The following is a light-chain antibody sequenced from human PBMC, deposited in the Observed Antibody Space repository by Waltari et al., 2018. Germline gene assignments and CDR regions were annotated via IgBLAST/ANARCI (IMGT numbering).Light chain of an antibody. CDR3: CSYAGSSRGV. CDR2: EVS. V-gene: IGLV2-23*02. J-gene: IGLJ3*02. CDR1: SSDVGSYNL. Sequence: QSALTQPASVSGSPGQSITISCTGTSSDVGSYNLVSWYQQHPGKAPKLIIYEVSKRPSGVSNRCSGSKAGNTASLTISGLQAEDEADYYCCSYAGSSRGVFGGGTKLTVL.